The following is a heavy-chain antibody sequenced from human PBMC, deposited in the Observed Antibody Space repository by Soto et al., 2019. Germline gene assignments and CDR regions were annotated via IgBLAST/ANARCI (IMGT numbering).Heavy chain of an antibody. CDR1: GFTFSSYA. V-gene: IGHV3-23*01. CDR2: ISGTGVLM. D-gene: IGHD6-19*01. J-gene: IGHJ4*02. Sequence: EVQLLESGGGLVQPGGSMRLSCAASGFTFSSYAMTWVRQAPGKGLEWVSGISGTGVLMYYADSVKGRFSVYRDNSKNTLYLQMNRLGVEDTALYYCTKIRYSSGWTEDNWGQGTLVTVSS. CDR3: TKIRYSSGWTEDN.